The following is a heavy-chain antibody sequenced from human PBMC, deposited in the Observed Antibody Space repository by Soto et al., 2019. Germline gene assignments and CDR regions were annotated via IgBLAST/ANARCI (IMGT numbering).Heavy chain of an antibody. CDR1: GGSFSGYY. Sequence: QVQLQQWGAGLLKPSETLSLTCAVYGGSFSGYYWSWIRQPPGKGLEWIGEINHSGSTNYNPSLKSRVTISVDTSKNQFSLKLSSVTAADTAVYYCARGPIAPAAADAFDIWGQGTMVTVSS. V-gene: IGHV4-34*01. CDR2: INHSGST. D-gene: IGHD6-13*01. J-gene: IGHJ3*02. CDR3: ARGPIAPAAADAFDI.